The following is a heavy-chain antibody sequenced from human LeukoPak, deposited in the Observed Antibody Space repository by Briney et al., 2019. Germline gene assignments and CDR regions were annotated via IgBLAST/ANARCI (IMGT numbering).Heavy chain of an antibody. CDR2: IYYSGST. D-gene: IGHD5-24*01. V-gene: IGHV4-31*03. CDR1: GGSISSGGYY. Sequence: SETLSLTCTVSGGSISSGGYYWSWIRQHPGKGLEWIGYIYYSGSTNYNPSLKSRVTISVDTSKNQFSLKLSSVTAADTAVYYCASVEMATIRIDYWGQGTLVTVSS. J-gene: IGHJ4*02. CDR3: ASVEMATIRIDY.